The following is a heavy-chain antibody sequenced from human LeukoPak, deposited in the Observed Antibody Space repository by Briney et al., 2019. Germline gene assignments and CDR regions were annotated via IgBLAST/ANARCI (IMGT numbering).Heavy chain of an antibody. V-gene: IGHV3-11*04. Sequence: PGGPQRLSCAASGFTFSDYYMSWIRHAPGKGLEWVSYISSSGSTIYYADSVKGRFTISRDTAKTSLYLQMNSLRAEDTAVYYCARDLSGVTRYTYGRGIDYWGQGTLVTVSS. CDR2: ISSSGSTI. D-gene: IGHD5-18*01. J-gene: IGHJ4*02. CDR1: GFTFSDYY. CDR3: ARDLSGVTRYTYGRGIDY.